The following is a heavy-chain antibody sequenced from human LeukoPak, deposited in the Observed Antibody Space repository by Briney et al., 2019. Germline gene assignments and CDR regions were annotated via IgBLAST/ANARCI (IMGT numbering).Heavy chain of an antibody. CDR1: GGSFSGYY. D-gene: IGHD3-10*01. Sequence: SETLSLTCAVYGGSFSGYYWSWIRQPPGKGLEWIGYIYYSGSTNYNPSLKSRVTISVDTSKNQFSLKLSSVTAADTAVYYCARIPPSSGVYDYWGQGTLVTVSS. J-gene: IGHJ4*02. CDR2: IYYSGST. V-gene: IGHV4-59*08. CDR3: ARIPPSSGVYDY.